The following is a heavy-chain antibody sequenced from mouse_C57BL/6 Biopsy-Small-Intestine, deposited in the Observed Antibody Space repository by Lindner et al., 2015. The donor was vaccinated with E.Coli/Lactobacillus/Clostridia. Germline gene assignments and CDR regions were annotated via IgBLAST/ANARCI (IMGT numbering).Heavy chain of an antibody. CDR3: ARGTFFDY. V-gene: IGHV1-39*01. CDR1: GYSFTDYN. Sequence: VQLQESGPELVKPGASVKISCKASGYSFTDYNMNWVKQSNGKSLEWIGVINPNYGTTSYNQKFKGKATLTVDKSSSTAYMELRSLTSEDTAVYYCARGTFFDYWGQGTTLTVSS. J-gene: IGHJ2*01. CDR2: INPNYGTT.